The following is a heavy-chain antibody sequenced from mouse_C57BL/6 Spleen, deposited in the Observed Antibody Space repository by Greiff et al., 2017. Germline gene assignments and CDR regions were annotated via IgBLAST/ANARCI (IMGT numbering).Heavy chain of an antibody. CDR1: GYSITSGYY. V-gene: IGHV3-6*01. CDR3: ARPYGSSNWYFDV. J-gene: IGHJ1*03. D-gene: IGHD1-1*01. Sequence: EVKLQESGPGLVKPSQSLSLTCSVTGYSITSGYYWNWIRQFPGNKLEWMGYISYDGSNNYNPSLKNRISITRDTSKNQFFLKLNSVTTEDTATYNCARPYGSSNWYFDVWGTGTTVTVSS. CDR2: ISYDGSN.